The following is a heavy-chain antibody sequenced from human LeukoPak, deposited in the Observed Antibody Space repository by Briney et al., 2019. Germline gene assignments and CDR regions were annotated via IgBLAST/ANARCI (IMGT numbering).Heavy chain of an antibody. D-gene: IGHD2-2*01. V-gene: IGHV4-39*01. Sequence: PSETLSLTCTVSRGSISSSSYYWGWIRQPPGKGLEWIGSIYYSGSTYYNPSLKSRVTISVDTSKNQFSLKLSSVTAADTAVYYFARHHGGFIVVVPAALHFRRNWFDPWGQGTLVTVSS. J-gene: IGHJ5*02. CDR1: RGSISSSSYY. CDR3: ARHHGGFIVVVPAALHFRRNWFDP. CDR2: IYYSGST.